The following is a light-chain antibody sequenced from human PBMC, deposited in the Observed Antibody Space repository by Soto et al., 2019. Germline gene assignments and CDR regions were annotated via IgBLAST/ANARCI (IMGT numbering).Light chain of an antibody. V-gene: IGKV3-15*01. Sequence: EIVMTQSPATLSVSPGERASLSCRASQSVGSNLAWYQQTAGQAPRLLIYGASTRATGIPGRFSGSGSGTEFTITISSLQSEDFTVYSCQQYTNWPYTFGQGTKLEIK. CDR1: QSVGSN. CDR2: GAS. CDR3: QQYTNWPYT. J-gene: IGKJ2*01.